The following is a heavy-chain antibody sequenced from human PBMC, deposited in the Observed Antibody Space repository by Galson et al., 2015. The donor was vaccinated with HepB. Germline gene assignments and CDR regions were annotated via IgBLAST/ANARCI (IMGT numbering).Heavy chain of an antibody. J-gene: IGHJ4*02. CDR2: ISSSSSTI. V-gene: IGHV3-48*04. D-gene: IGHD4-23*01. CDR1: TFIFTTYS. CDR3: VFLRGNDLKPLDY. Sequence: SLRLSCAASTFIFTTYSMNWVRQAPGKGLEWVSYISSSSSTIYYADSVRARFTISKDNAKNALYLQISSLRAEYTAVYYCVFLRGNDLKPLDYWGQGTLVTVSS.